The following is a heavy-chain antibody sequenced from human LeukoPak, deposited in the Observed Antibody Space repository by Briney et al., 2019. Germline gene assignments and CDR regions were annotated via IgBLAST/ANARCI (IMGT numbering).Heavy chain of an antibody. V-gene: IGHV1-46*01. J-gene: IGHJ4*02. CDR1: GYTFTTYY. D-gene: IGHD6-13*01. Sequence: ASVKVSCKASGYTFTTYYMHWVRQAPGQGLEWMGWINPNSGGTNYAQKFQGRVTMTRDTSTSTVYMELSSLRSEDTAVYYCARGGIGIAAAGTMEYWGQGTLVTVSS. CDR3: ARGGIGIAAAGTMEY. CDR2: INPNSGGT.